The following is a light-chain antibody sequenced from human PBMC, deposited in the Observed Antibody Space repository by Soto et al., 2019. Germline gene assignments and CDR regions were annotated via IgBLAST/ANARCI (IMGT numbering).Light chain of an antibody. CDR1: QDISNY. J-gene: IGKJ4*01. CDR2: DAS. V-gene: IGKV1-33*01. CDR3: QQYDNLPPLT. Sequence: DLQMTQSPSSLSASVGDRVTITCQASQDISNYLNWYLQKPGKAPKLLIYDASNLETGVPSRFSGSGSGTDFTFTISSLQPEDIATYYCQQYDNLPPLTFGGGTKVEIK.